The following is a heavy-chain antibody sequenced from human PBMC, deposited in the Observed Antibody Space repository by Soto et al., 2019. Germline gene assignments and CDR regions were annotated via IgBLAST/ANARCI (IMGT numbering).Heavy chain of an antibody. Sequence: HVQLRQWGAGLLKPSDTLSLTCAVYGESLNYYYWCWIRQAPGKGLEWIGEFYQGGSTHYNPSVKRRVTLSVDLSSQQCSLKLTSVTAADTATYYCARGMWPDRFANWGQGTLVTVSS. CDR3: ARGMWPDRFAN. J-gene: IGHJ5*02. D-gene: IGHD2-21*01. CDR1: GESLNYYY. V-gene: IGHV4-34*01. CDR2: FYQGGST.